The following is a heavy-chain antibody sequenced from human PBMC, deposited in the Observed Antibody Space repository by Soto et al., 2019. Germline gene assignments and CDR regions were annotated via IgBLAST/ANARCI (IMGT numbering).Heavy chain of an antibody. CDR1: GYTFTSYG. V-gene: IGHV1-18*01. J-gene: IGHJ6*02. D-gene: IGHD3-10*01. CDR3: ARDEELLWFGELTRYGMDV. CDR2: ISAYNGNT. Sequence: QVQLVQSGAEVKKPGASVKVSCKASGYTFTSYGSSCVRQAPGQGLEWMGWISAYNGNTNYAQKLQGRVTMTTDTSTSTAYMELRSLRSDDTAVYYCARDEELLWFGELTRYGMDVWGQGTTVTVSS.